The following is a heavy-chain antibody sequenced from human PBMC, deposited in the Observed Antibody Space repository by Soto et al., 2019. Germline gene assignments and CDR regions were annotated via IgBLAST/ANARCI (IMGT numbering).Heavy chain of an antibody. Sequence: QVQLVESGGGVVQPGRSLRLSCAASGFTFSSYGMHWVRQAPGKGLEWVAVIWYDGSNKYYADSVKGRFTISRDNSKNTLYLQMNSLRAEDTAVYYCARARGDYRYYFDYWGQGTRVTVSS. J-gene: IGHJ4*02. CDR2: IWYDGSNK. D-gene: IGHD4-17*01. CDR1: GFTFSSYG. CDR3: ARARGDYRYYFDY. V-gene: IGHV3-33*01.